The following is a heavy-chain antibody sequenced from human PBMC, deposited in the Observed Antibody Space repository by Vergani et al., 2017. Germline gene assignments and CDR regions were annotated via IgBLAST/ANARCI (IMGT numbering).Heavy chain of an antibody. D-gene: IGHD3-3*01. J-gene: IGHJ3*02. CDR2: IYYSGST. V-gene: IGHV4-59*01. CDR3: ARDVARLDFWSGYSDNAFDI. Sequence: QVQLQESGPGLVKPSETLSLTCTVSGGSISSYYWSWIRQPPGKGLEWIGYIYYSGSTNYNPSLKSRVTISVDTSKNQFSLKLSSVTAADTAVYYCARDVARLDFWSGYSDNAFDIWGQGTMVTVSS. CDR1: GGSISSYY.